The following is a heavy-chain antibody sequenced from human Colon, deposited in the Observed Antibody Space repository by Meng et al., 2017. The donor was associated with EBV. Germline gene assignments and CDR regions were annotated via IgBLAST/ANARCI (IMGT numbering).Heavy chain of an antibody. Sequence: QVQLRQSGPGLVAPSGTLSLTCAASGASISSNNWWSWVRQPPGKGLEWIGEIYHGGNTNYNPSLKSRVTISVDRSNDQFSLSLSSVTAADTAVYYCARGNAYNAPSFDYWGQGTLVTVSS. CDR3: ARGNAYNAPSFDY. V-gene: IGHV4-4*02. CDR2: IYHGGNT. J-gene: IGHJ4*02. CDR1: GASISSNNW. D-gene: IGHD5-24*01.